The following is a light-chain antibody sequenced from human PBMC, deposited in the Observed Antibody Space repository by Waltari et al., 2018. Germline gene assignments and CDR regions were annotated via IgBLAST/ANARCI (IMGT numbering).Light chain of an antibody. CDR3: QAWDSSTDYV. CDR2: QDS. V-gene: IGLV3-1*01. Sequence: SSELTQPPSVSVSQGQTASITCSAANLGVEYACWYQQKPGQSPVLAIYQDSKRPSGIPERFSGSNAGNTATLTTSGTQAMDEADYYCQAWDSSTDYVFGTGTKVTVL. CDR1: NLGVEY. J-gene: IGLJ1*01.